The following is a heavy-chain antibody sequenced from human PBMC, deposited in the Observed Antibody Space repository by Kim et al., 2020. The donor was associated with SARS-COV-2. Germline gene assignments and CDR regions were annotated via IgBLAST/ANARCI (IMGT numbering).Heavy chain of an antibody. CDR1: GFTFSSYG. V-gene: IGHV3-30*03. Sequence: GGSLRLSCAASGFTFSSYGMHWVRQAPGKGLEWVAVISYDGSNKYYADPVKGRFIISRDNSKNTLYQQMNSLRAEDTAVYYCAAGRGLRYFDWLPPDVWGQGTPVTVSS. CDR3: AAGRGLRYFDWLPPDV. CDR2: ISYDGSNK. D-gene: IGHD3-9*01. J-gene: IGHJ6*02.